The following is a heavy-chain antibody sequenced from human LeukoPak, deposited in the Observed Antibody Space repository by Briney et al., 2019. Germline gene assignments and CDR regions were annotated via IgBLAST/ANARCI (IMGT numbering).Heavy chain of an antibody. CDR1: GYTFTDYY. J-gene: IGHJ4*02. V-gene: IGHV1-69-2*01. Sequence: GASVKVSCKASGYTFTDYYMHWVQQAPRKGLEWMGRVDPEDGETIYAEKFQGRVTITADTSTDTAYMELSSLRSEDTAVYYCATETLRFLEWLFDYWGQGTLVTVSS. CDR2: VDPEDGET. D-gene: IGHD3-3*01. CDR3: ATETLRFLEWLFDY.